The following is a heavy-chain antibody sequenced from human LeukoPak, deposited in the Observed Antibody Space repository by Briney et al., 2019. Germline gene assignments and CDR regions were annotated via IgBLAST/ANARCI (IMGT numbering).Heavy chain of an antibody. Sequence: TGTSLRLSCAASGFTFRSYGMHWVRQAPGKGLEWVAVISYDGSNKYYADSVKGRFTISRNNSKSTLYLQMNSLRAEDTAVYYCAVSSGYYYSRFDYWGQGTLVTVSS. V-gene: IGHV3-30*03. J-gene: IGHJ4*02. CDR3: AVSSGYYYSRFDY. D-gene: IGHD3-22*01. CDR2: ISYDGSNK. CDR1: GFTFRSYG.